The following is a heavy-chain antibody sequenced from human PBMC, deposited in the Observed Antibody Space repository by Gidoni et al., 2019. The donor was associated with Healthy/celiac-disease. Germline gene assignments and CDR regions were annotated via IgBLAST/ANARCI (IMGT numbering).Heavy chain of an antibody. V-gene: IGHV4-39*07. CDR2: IYYSGST. CDR3: ARVPYDILTGYYIGYWFDP. CDR1: GGSISSSSYY. D-gene: IGHD3-9*01. J-gene: IGHJ5*02. Sequence: QLQLQESGPGLVKPSATLSLTCTVSGGSISSSSYYWGWIRQPPGKGLEWIGSIYYSGSTYYNPSLKNRVTISVDTSKNQFSLKLSSVTAADTAVYYCARVPYDILTGYYIGYWFDPWGQGTLVTVSS.